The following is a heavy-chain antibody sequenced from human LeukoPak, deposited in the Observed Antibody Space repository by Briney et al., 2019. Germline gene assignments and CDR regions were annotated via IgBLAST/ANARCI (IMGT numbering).Heavy chain of an antibody. J-gene: IGHJ2*01. CDR2: IYYSGST. V-gene: IGHV4-30-4*01. CDR3: ARGGLSLPKGYFDL. Sequence: PSETLSLTCTVSGGSISSGDYYWSWIRQPPGKGLEWIGYIYYSGSTYYNPSLKSRVTISVDTSKNQFSLKLSSVTAADTAVYYCARGGLSLPKGYFDLWGRGTLVTVSS. D-gene: IGHD3-16*02. CDR1: GGSISSGDYY.